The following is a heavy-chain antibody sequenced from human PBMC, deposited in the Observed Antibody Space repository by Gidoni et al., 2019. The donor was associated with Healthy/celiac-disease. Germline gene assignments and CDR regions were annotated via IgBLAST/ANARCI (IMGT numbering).Heavy chain of an antibody. V-gene: IGHV3-21*01. Sequence: EVQLVASGGGLVKPGGSLRLSCAASGFTCSSYSMNWVRQAPGKGLEWLSSISSSSSYIYYADSVKGRFTISRDNAKNSLYLQMNSLRAEDTAVYYCARALRAVTTVLGRNWFDPWGQGTLVTVSS. CDR1: GFTCSSYS. CDR2: ISSSSSYI. D-gene: IGHD4-4*01. CDR3: ARALRAVTTVLGRNWFDP. J-gene: IGHJ5*02.